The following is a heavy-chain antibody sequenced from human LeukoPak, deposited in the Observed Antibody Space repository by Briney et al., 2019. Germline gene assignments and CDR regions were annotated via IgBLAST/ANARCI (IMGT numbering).Heavy chain of an antibody. CDR2: IIPIFGTA. V-gene: IGHV1-69*05. CDR1: GFTFSSYA. J-gene: IGHJ4*02. CDR3: ARDHSFDY. Sequence: PGGSLRLSCAASGFTFSSYAISWVRQAPGQGLEWMGGIIPIFGTANYAQKLQGRVTMTTDTSTSTAYMELRSLRSDDTAVYYWARDHSFDYWGQGTLVTVSS.